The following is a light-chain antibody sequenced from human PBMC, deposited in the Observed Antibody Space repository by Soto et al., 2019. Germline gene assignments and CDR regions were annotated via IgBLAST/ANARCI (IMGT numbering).Light chain of an antibody. V-gene: IGLV2-14*01. CDR2: EVS. CDR1: TSGVGGYNY. CDR3: SSYTSSSTLV. Sequence: QSALNQPASVAGSPGQSITISCTGTTSGVGGYNYVSWYQHHPGNAPKLMIYEVSNRPSGVSNRFSGSKSGNTASLTISGLQAENEADYYCSSYTSSSTLVFGTGIKVTV. J-gene: IGLJ1*01.